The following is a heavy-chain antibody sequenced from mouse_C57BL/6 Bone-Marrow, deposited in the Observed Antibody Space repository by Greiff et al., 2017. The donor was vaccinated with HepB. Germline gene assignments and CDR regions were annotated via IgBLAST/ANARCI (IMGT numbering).Heavy chain of an antibody. J-gene: IGHJ4*01. Sequence: EVQLQQSGPELVKPGASVKISCKASGYTFTDYYMNWVKQSHGKSLEWIGDINPNNGGTSYNQKFKGKATLTVDKSSSTAYMELRSLTSEDSAVYYCARRDYDGIFSYYYAMDYWGQGTSVTVSS. CDR3: ARRDYDGIFSYYYAMDY. CDR2: INPNNGGT. CDR1: GYTFTDYY. V-gene: IGHV1-26*01. D-gene: IGHD2-4*01.